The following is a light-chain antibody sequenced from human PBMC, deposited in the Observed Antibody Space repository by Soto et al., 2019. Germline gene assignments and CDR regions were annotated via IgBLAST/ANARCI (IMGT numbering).Light chain of an antibody. CDR1: RSVGSRS. CDR2: GTS. J-gene: IGKJ1*01. CDR3: QQYGRSPT. Sequence: EIVLTQSPGTLSLSPGERATLSCRASRSVGSRSLAWYQQKPGQAPRVLLYGTSERATGIPDRFSGSGSGTEFTLTISRLEPEDFAVYFCQQYGRSPTFGQGTKVDIK. V-gene: IGKV3-20*01.